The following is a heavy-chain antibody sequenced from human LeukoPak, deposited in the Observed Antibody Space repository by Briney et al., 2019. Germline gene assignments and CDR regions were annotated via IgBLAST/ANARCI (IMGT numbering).Heavy chain of an antibody. Sequence: PGGSLRLSCVVSGLTVSSNYMSWVRQAPGKGLEWVSVIYSGGTTNYADSVKGRFLVYRGNSKNTLYLQMNSLRAEDTAVYYCASKLTTGYWGQGTLVTVSS. CDR2: IYSGGTT. CDR1: GLTVSSNY. J-gene: IGHJ4*02. D-gene: IGHD4-17*01. V-gene: IGHV3-66*01. CDR3: ASKLTTGY.